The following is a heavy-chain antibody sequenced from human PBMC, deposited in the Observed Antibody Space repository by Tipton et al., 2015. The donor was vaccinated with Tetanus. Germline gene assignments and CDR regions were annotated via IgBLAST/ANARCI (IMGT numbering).Heavy chain of an antibody. CDR3: VRGRGLGAYSYGFEY. D-gene: IGHD5-18*01. J-gene: IGHJ4*02. V-gene: IGHV4-59*12. CDR1: GGSMSNNY. CDR2: IFHSGST. Sequence: TLSLTCTVSGGSMSNNYWSWIRQPPGKGLEWIAYIFHSGSTNYSPSLKSRVAISMDMSKNQFSLRLTSVTAADTAVYYCVRGRGLGAYSYGFEYWGQGALVTVSS.